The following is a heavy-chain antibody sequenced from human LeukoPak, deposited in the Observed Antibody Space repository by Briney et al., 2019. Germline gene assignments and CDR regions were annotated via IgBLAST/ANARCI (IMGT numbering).Heavy chain of an antibody. CDR1: GFTFSRYD. CDR3: AKDPAGGVPAADNWFDP. D-gene: IGHD2-2*01. V-gene: IGHV3-30*18. CDR2: ISYDGSNK. Sequence: GGSLRLSCAASGFTFSRYDMHWVRKAPGKRLEWVAVISYDGSNKYYADSVKGRFTISRDNSKNTLYLQMNSLRAEDTAVYYCAKDPAGGVPAADNWFDPWGQGTLVTVSS. J-gene: IGHJ5*02.